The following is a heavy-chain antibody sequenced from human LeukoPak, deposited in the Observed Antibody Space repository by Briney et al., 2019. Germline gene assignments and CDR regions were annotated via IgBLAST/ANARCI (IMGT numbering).Heavy chain of an antibody. CDR3: AKEPQGRWFGDGPLDY. Sequence: GGSLRLSCAASGFTFSSYGMSWVRQAPGKGLEWVSAISGSGGSTYYADSVKGRFTISRDNSKNTLYLQMNSLRAEDTAVYYCAKEPQGRWFGDGPLDYWGQGTLVTVSS. D-gene: IGHD3-10*01. J-gene: IGHJ4*02. CDR2: ISGSGGST. CDR1: GFTFSSYG. V-gene: IGHV3-23*01.